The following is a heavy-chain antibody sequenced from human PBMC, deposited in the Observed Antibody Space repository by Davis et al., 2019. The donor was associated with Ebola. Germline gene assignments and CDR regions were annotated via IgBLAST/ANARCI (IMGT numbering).Heavy chain of an antibody. Sequence: GESLKISCAASGFAFSSYSVNWVRQAPGQGLELVSAISGSGGSTYYADSVKGRFTISRDNSKKTLYLQLDSLKTEDTAVYYCSRDLKQRPPSYYYGMDVWGQGTTVTVSS. D-gene: IGHD6-6*01. CDR1: GFAFSSYS. V-gene: IGHV3-23*01. J-gene: IGHJ6*02. CDR2: ISGSGGST. CDR3: SRDLKQRPPSYYYGMDV.